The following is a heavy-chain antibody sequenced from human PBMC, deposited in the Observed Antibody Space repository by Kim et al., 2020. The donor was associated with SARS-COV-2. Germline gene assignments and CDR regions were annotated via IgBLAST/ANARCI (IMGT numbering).Heavy chain of an antibody. J-gene: IGHJ4*02. CDR3: AKSFSPGIAAAGTDY. CDR1: GFTFSSYA. D-gene: IGHD6-13*01. Sequence: GGSLRLSCAASGFTFSSYAMSWVRQAPGKGLGWVSAISGSGGSTYYADSVKGRFTISRDNSKNTLYLQMNSLRAEDTAVYYCAKSFSPGIAAAGTDYWGQGTLVTVSS. CDR2: ISGSGGST. V-gene: IGHV3-23*01.